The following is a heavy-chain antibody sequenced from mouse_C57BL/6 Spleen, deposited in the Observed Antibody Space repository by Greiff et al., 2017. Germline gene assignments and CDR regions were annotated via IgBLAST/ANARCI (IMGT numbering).Heavy chain of an antibody. J-gene: IGHJ4*01. CDR3: AYYYGSSYDAMDY. V-gene: IGHV1-59*01. D-gene: IGHD1-1*01. CDR1: GYTFTSYW. CDR2: IDPSDSYT. Sequence: VQLQQPGAELVRPGTSVKLSCKASGYTFTSYWMHWVKQRPGQGLEWIGLIDPSDSYTNYNQKFKGKATLTVVTSSSTAYMQLSSLTSEDSAVYFCAYYYGSSYDAMDYWGQGTSVTVSS.